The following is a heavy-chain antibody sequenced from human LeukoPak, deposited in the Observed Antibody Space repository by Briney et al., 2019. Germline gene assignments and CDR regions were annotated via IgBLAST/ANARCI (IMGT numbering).Heavy chain of an antibody. J-gene: IGHJ4*02. Sequence: GGSLRLSCAASGFTFSSYWMSWVRQAPGKGLEWAANIKQDGSEKYYVDSVKGRFTISRDNAKNSLYLQMNSLRAEDTAVYYCARAKLKYCSGGSCWYYWGQGTLVTVSS. CDR3: ARAKLKYCSGGSCWYY. V-gene: IGHV3-7*01. CDR1: GFTFSSYW. CDR2: IKQDGSEK. D-gene: IGHD2-15*01.